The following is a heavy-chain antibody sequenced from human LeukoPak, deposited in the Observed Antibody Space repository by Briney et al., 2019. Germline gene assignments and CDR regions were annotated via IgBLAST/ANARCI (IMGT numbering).Heavy chain of an antibody. D-gene: IGHD5-12*01. CDR3: ASSEATATPPPYGMDV. CDR2: IYYSGGT. V-gene: IGHV4-31*03. Sequence: PSGTLSLTCTVSGGSISSGGYYWSWIRQHPGKGLEWIGYIYYSGGTFYNPSLKSRVTISVDTSNNQVSLKLTSVTVADTAVYYCASSEATATPPPYGMDVWGQGTTVTVSS. CDR1: GGSISSGGYY. J-gene: IGHJ6*02.